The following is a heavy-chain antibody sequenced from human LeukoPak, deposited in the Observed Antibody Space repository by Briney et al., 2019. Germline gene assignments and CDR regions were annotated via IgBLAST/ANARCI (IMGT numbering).Heavy chain of an antibody. J-gene: IGHJ4*02. CDR3: ARLPYSSGWFDY. V-gene: IGHV4-59*01. CDR2: IYYSGST. D-gene: IGHD6-19*01. CDR1: GGSISSYY. Sequence: PETLSLTCTVSGGSISSYYWSWIRQPPGKGLEWIGYIYYSGSTNYNPSLKSRVTISVDTSKNQFSLKLSSVTAADTAVYYCARLPYSSGWFDYWGQGTLVTVSS.